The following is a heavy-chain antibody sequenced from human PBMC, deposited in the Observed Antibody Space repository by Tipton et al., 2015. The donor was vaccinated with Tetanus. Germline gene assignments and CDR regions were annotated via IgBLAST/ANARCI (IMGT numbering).Heavy chain of an antibody. CDR2: INHSGNT. CDR3: VTVNYPNSYHYGMDV. D-gene: IGHD1-7*01. CDR1: GASFSDYY. Sequence: TLSLTCAVYGASFSDYYWSWNRQAPGKGLERIGEINHSGNTNHNPSLKSRVTLSVDTSKNQFSLKLNSVTAADTAMYYCVTVNYPNSYHYGMDVWGQGTPVTVSS. J-gene: IGHJ6*02. V-gene: IGHV4-34*01.